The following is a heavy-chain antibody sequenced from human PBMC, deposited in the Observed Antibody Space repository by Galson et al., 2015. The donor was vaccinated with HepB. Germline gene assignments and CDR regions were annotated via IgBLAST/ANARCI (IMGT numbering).Heavy chain of an antibody. Sequence: SLRLSCAASGFTFSDYYMNWIRQAPGKGLEWVSFISSGSSYTNYAHSVKGRFTISRDNAKNSLYLQMNSLRVEDTAVYYCARVASRTFDAFDIWGQGTMVTVSS. D-gene: IGHD2-2*01. CDR3: ARVASRTFDAFDI. J-gene: IGHJ3*02. CDR1: GFTFSDYY. CDR2: ISSGSSYT. V-gene: IGHV3-11*06.